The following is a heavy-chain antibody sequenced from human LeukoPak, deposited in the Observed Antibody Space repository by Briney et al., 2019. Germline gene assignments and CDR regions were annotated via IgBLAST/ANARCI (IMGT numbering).Heavy chain of an antibody. CDR3: AREYSSSSGKALDY. Sequence: GGSLRLSCAASGFTFHQYAIHWVRQVPGKGLEWVSGISWNSGSIGYADSVKGRFTISRDNAKNSLHLQMNTLRDEDTAVYYCAREYSSSSGKALDYWGQGTLVTVSS. CDR1: GFTFHQYA. J-gene: IGHJ4*02. CDR2: ISWNSGSI. D-gene: IGHD6-6*01. V-gene: IGHV3-9*01.